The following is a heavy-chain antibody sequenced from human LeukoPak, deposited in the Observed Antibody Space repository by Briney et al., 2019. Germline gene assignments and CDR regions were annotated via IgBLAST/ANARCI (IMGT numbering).Heavy chain of an antibody. Sequence: GGSLRLSCAASGFTFSSYAMHCVRQAPGKGLEWVAVISYDGSNKYYADSVKGRFTISRDNSKNTLYLQMNSLRAEDTAKYYCTKDYCGKFCSAVWGQGTTVTVSS. CDR2: ISYDGSNK. CDR1: GFTFSSYA. D-gene: IGHD3-9*01. V-gene: IGHV3-30-3*01. CDR3: TKDYCGKFCSAV. J-gene: IGHJ6*02.